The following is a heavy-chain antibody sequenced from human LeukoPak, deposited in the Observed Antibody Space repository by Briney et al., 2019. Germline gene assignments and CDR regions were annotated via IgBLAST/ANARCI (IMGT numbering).Heavy chain of an antibody. J-gene: IGHJ4*02. Sequence: SETLSLTCTVSGGSISSYYWNWIRQPPGKGLEWVGYIYSSGSTKYNPSLKSRVTISLDTSKNQFSLKLSSVTAADTAVYYCASTSGTTSQPFDYWGQGTLVTVSS. CDR3: ASTSGTTSQPFDY. D-gene: IGHD1-1*01. CDR1: GGSISSYY. CDR2: IYSSGST. V-gene: IGHV4-4*09.